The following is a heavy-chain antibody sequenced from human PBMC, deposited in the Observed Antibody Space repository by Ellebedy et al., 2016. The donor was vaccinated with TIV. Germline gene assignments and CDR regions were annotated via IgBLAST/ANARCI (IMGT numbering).Heavy chain of an antibody. CDR2: ISSSGGIT. Sequence: GESLKISCVASGFTFSDYSMHWVRQAPGKGLEYVSTISSSGGITYYANSVKGRFTISRDNSKNTLYLQTGSLRTEDMAVYFCARGKGYCPTTSCLFDYWGQGTLVTVSS. D-gene: IGHD2-2*01. V-gene: IGHV3-64*01. J-gene: IGHJ4*02. CDR1: GFTFSDYS. CDR3: ARGKGYCPTTSCLFDY.